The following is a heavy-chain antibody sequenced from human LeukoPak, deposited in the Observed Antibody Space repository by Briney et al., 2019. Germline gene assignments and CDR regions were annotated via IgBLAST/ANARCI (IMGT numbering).Heavy chain of an antibody. V-gene: IGHV3-48*03. CDR1: GFTFSSYE. D-gene: IGHD4-23*01. J-gene: IGHJ4*02. CDR2: ISSSGVLV. Sequence: GGSLRLSCAASGFTFSSYEMNWVRQAPRKGLEWVSYISSSGVLVYYADSVRGRLTFSRDNAKNSLYLQMNSLRAEDTAVYYCARDWVTYYFDYWGQGILVTVSS. CDR3: ARDWVTYYFDY.